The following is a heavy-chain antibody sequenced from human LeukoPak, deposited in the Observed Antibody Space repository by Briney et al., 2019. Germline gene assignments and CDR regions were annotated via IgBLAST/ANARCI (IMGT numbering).Heavy chain of an antibody. J-gene: IGHJ4*02. CDR3: ASIPFSSTSFDY. Sequence: SETLSLTCTVSGGSISSYYWSWIRQPAGKGLEWIGRIYTSGSTNYNPSLKSRVTISVDTSKNQFSLKLSSVTAADTAVYYCASIPFSSTSFDYWGQGTLVTVSS. D-gene: IGHD2-2*01. CDR1: GGSISSYY. V-gene: IGHV4-4*07. CDR2: IYTSGST.